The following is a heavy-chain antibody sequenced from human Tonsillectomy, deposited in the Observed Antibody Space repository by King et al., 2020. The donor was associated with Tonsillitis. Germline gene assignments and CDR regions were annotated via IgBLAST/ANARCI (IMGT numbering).Heavy chain of an antibody. J-gene: IGHJ4*02. V-gene: IGHV3-23*04. Sequence: VQLVESGGGLVQPGGSLRLSCVASGFSFYSYAINWVRQAPGTGLEWVSGVSGGGGGISYADSGKGRFTISRDNSKNTLYLQMSGLRAEDTALYYCAKGHAGSGTTVTTSFDSWGQGTLVTVSS. CDR1: GFSFYSYA. CDR3: AKGHAGSGTTVTTSFDS. D-gene: IGHD4-17*01. CDR2: VSGGGGGI.